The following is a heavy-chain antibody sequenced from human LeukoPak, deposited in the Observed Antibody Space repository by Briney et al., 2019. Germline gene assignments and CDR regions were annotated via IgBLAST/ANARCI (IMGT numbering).Heavy chain of an antibody. V-gene: IGHV5-51*01. J-gene: IGHJ6*02. CDR2: IYPRDYDT. D-gene: IGHD3-16*01. Sequence: GESLKISCKGSGYSFSTYWIAWVRQMPGKGLEWMGIIYPRDYDTKYSPSFQGQVTISADKSINTAYLQWSSLRAADTAMYFCALNQGRGDYYNMDVWGPGTTVTV. CDR1: GYSFSTYW. CDR3: ALNQGRGDYYNMDV.